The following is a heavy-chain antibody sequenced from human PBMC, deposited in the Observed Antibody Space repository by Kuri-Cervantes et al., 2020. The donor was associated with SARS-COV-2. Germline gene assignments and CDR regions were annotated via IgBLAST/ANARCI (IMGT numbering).Heavy chain of an antibody. Sequence: GESLKISCAASGFTLSSYSMNWVRQAPGKGLEWVSYISSSSSTIYYADSVKGRFTISRDNAKNPLYLQMNSLRDEDTAVYYCARVGPRGTGIAVAGYWYFDLWGRGTLVTVSS. CDR1: GFTLSSYS. CDR2: ISSSSSTI. D-gene: IGHD6-19*01. J-gene: IGHJ2*01. CDR3: ARVGPRGTGIAVAGYWYFDL. V-gene: IGHV3-48*02.